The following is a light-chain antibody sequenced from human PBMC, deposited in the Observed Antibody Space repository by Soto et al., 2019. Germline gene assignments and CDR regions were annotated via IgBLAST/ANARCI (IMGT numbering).Light chain of an antibody. CDR1: QDISNY. Sequence: DIQMTQSPSSLPASVGDRVTITCQARQDISNYLNWYQQKPGKAPKLLIYDASNLETGVPSRFSGSGSGTDFTFTISSLQPEDIETDYCQQYDNLPYTFGQGTKLEIK. V-gene: IGKV1-33*01. CDR2: DAS. J-gene: IGKJ2*01. CDR3: QQYDNLPYT.